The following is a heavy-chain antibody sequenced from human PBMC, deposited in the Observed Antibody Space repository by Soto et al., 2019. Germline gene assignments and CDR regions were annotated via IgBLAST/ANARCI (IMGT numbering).Heavy chain of an antibody. CDR3: ARGAGDV. J-gene: IGHJ6*04. Sequence: PGGSLRLSCAASGFTFSSYGMHWVRQAPGKGLEWVAVISYDGSNKYYANSVKGRFTISRDNSKNTLYLQMGSLRAEDMAVYYCARGAGDVWGKGTTVTVSS. CDR1: GFTFSSYG. CDR2: ISYDGSNK. V-gene: IGHV3-30*03.